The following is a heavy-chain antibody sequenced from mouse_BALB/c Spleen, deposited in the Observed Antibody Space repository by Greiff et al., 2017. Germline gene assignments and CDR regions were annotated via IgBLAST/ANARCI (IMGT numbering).Heavy chain of an antibody. Sequence: ESGPGILQPSQTLSLTCSFSGFSLSTSGMGVSWIRQPSGKGLEWLAHIYWDDDKRYNPSLKSRLTISKDTSSNQVFLKITSVDTADTATYYCARRTGTYFDVWGAGTTVTVSS. CDR3: ARRTGTYFDV. CDR1: GFSLSTSGMG. CDR2: IYWDDDK. V-gene: IGHV8-12*01. J-gene: IGHJ1*01. D-gene: IGHD4-1*01.